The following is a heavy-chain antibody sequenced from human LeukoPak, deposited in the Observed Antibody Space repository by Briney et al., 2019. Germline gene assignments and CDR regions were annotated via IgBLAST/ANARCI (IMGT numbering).Heavy chain of an antibody. D-gene: IGHD3-16*02. Sequence: SVKVSCKASGGTFSSYAISWVRQAPGQGLEWMGGIIPIFGTANYAQKFQGRVTITADKSTSTAYMELSSLRSEDTAVYYCARVGMITFGGVIVMPYYYYYMDVWGKGTTVTVSS. CDR3: ARVGMITFGGVIVMPYYYYYMDV. V-gene: IGHV1-69*06. CDR1: GGTFSSYA. CDR2: IIPIFGTA. J-gene: IGHJ6*03.